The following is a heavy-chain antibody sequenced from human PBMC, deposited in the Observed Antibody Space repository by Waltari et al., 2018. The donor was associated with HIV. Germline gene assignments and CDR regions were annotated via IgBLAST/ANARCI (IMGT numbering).Heavy chain of an antibody. CDR1: GFTFSNYT. D-gene: IGHD7-27*01. CDR2: IRRSSSSI. Sequence: EVQLVESGGGLVQPGGSRRLSCAASGFTFSNYTMYRVRQDPGKGLEWVSYIRRSSSSIFYADSVKGRFTISRDNAKNSLYLQMNSLRVEDTAVYYCARDINGGWGYWGQGTLVTVAS. CDR3: ARDINGGWGY. J-gene: IGHJ4*02. V-gene: IGHV3-48*01.